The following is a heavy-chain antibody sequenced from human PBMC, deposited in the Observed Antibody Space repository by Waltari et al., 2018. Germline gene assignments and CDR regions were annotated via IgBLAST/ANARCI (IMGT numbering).Heavy chain of an antibody. CDR3: AKGVEYYYGSGSYPPDY. Sequence: EVQLVESGGGLVQPGRSLRLSCAASGFTFDDYAMLWVRQGPGKGLEWVSGISWNSGSIAYAASVRGRFTISRDNAKNSLYLQMNSLRPEDTALYYCAKGVEYYYGSGSYPPDYWGQGTLVTVSS. CDR2: ISWNSGSI. CDR1: GFTFDDYA. V-gene: IGHV3-9*01. J-gene: IGHJ4*02. D-gene: IGHD3-10*01.